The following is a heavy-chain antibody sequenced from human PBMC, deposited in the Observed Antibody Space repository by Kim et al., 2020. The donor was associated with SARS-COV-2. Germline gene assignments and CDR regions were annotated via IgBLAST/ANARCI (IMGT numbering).Heavy chain of an antibody. V-gene: IGHV3-15*01. J-gene: IGHJ4*02. Sequence: TDYAAPVKGRFTISRDDSKNTLYLQMNSLKTEDTAVYYCTTFIRGGMPDYWGQGTLVTVSS. D-gene: IGHD3-10*01. CDR2: T. CDR3: TTFIRGGMPDY.